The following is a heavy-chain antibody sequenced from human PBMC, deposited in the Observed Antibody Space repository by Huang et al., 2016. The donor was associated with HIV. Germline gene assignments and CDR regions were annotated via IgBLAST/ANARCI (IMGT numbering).Heavy chain of an antibody. V-gene: IGHV3-21*02. CDR3: ATVGWNSGSDAFYFDY. CDR1: GLSFSSCS. D-gene: IGHD3-10*01. Sequence: EMQLVQSGGGLVKSGGSLRLSCAASGLSFSSCSLTWVLQLPDQSMEGVSIIGSSGSTIYYADCVKGKGRRTVSRDNAKNSLYRQNESLRAEDTAVNYSATVGWNSGSDAFYFDYWGQGTLVTVSS. J-gene: IGHJ4*02. CDR2: IGSSGSTI.